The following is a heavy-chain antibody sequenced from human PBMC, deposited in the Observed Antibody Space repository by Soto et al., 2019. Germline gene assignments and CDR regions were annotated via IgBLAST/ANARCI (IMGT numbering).Heavy chain of an antibody. D-gene: IGHD6-6*01. V-gene: IGHV3-30-3*01. J-gene: IGHJ6*02. CDR1: GFTFSSYA. CDR2: ISYDGSNK. Sequence: PGGSLRLSCAASGFTFSSYAMHWVRQAPGKGLEWVAVISYDGSNKYYADSVKGRFTISRDNSKNTLYLQMNGLRAEDTAVYYCARGSFRQLVLLSHGMDVWGQGTTVTVSS. CDR3: ARGSFRQLVLLSHGMDV.